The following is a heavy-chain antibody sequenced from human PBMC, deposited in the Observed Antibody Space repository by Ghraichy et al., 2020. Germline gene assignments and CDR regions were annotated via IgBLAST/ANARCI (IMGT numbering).Heavy chain of an antibody. Sequence: SETLSLTCAVYGGSFSGYYWSWIRQPPGKGLEWIGEINHSGSTNYNPSLKSRVTISVDTSKNQFSLKLSSVTAADTAVYYCARGPRGKYGSGSYFDYWGQGTLVTVSS. D-gene: IGHD3-10*01. V-gene: IGHV4-34*01. CDR3: ARGPRGKYGSGSYFDY. CDR2: INHSGST. CDR1: GGSFSGYY. J-gene: IGHJ4*02.